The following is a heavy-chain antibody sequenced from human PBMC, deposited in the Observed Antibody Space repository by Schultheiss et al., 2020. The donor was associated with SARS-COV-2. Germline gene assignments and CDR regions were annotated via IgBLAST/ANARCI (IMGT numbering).Heavy chain of an antibody. V-gene: IGHV3-49*04. J-gene: IGHJ4*02. Sequence: GGSLRLSCAASGFTFSSYWMHWVRQAPGKGLEWVGFIRSKAYGGTTEYAASMTGRSTISRDDSKIIAYLQRNSLKTEYTAVYYCLVGARNIDYWGQGTLVTVSS. CDR2: IRSKAYGGTT. CDR1: GFTFSSYW. CDR3: LVGARNIDY. D-gene: IGHD1-26*01.